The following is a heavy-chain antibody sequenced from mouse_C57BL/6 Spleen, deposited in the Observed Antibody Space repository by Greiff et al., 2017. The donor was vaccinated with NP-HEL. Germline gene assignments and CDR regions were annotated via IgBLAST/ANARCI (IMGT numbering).Heavy chain of an antibody. D-gene: IGHD1-1*01. V-gene: IGHV5-17*01. CDR1: GFTFSDYG. CDR3: ATLTTVAPGYVDV. CDR2: ISSGSSTI. Sequence: EVNLVESGGGLVKPGGSLKLSCAASGFTFSDYGMHWVRQAPEKGLEWVAYISSGSSTIYYADTVKGRFTISRDNAKNTLFLQMTSLRSEDTDMYYCATLTTVAPGYVDVWGTGTTVTVSS. J-gene: IGHJ1*03.